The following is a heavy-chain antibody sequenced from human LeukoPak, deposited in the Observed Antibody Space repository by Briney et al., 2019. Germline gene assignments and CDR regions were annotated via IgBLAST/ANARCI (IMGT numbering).Heavy chain of an antibody. Sequence: GGSLRLSCAASGFTSSTYWMAWVRQAPGKGLEWVVNIKGGESARHQADSVKGRFTISRDNAQNSVYLQMSSLRGEDTAVYYCARDVGGSLDYWGQGTLVTVSS. CDR3: ARDVGGSLDY. J-gene: IGHJ4*02. V-gene: IGHV3-7*01. CDR2: IKGGESAR. CDR1: GFTSSTYW. D-gene: IGHD1-26*01.